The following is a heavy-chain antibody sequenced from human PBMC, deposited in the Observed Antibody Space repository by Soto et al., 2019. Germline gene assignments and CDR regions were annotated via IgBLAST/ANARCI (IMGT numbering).Heavy chain of an antibody. V-gene: IGHV3-30*18. CDR1: RFTVSCLG. CDR3: AKFIAAAGTVY. Sequence: GGSLRLLFSASRFTVSCLGIPWVCQAPGKGLEWVAVISYDGSNKYYADSVKGRFTISRDNSKNTLYLQMNSLRAEDTAVYYCAKFIAAAGTVYWGQGTLVTVSS. CDR2: ISYDGSNK. J-gene: IGHJ4*02. D-gene: IGHD6-13*01.